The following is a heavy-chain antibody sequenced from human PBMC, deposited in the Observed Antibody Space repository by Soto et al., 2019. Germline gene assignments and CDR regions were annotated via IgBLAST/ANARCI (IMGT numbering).Heavy chain of an antibody. J-gene: IGHJ5*02. V-gene: IGHV1-58*02. CDR1: GFTFTSSA. D-gene: IGHD2-2*01. CDR2: IVVGSGNT. Sequence: SVKVSCKASGFTFTSSAMQWVRQARGQRLEWIGWIVVGSGNTNYAQKFQERVTITRDMSTSTAYMELSSLRSEDTAVYYCAASRVPIYCSSTSCPDPPNWFDPWGQGTLVTVSS. CDR3: AASRVPIYCSSTSCPDPPNWFDP.